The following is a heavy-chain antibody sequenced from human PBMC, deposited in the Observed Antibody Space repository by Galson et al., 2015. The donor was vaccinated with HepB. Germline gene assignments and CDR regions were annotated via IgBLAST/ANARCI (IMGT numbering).Heavy chain of an antibody. CDR1: GYTFTGYY. V-gene: IGHV1-2*02. J-gene: IGHJ3*02. Sequence: SVKVSCKASGYTFTGYYMHWVRQAPGQGLEWMGWINPNSGGTNYAQKFQGRVTMTRDTSISTAYMELSRLRSDDTAVYYCARVRTYYYDSSGYDAFDIWGQGTTVTVSS. CDR3: ARVRTYYYDSSGYDAFDI. D-gene: IGHD3-22*01. CDR2: INPNSGGT.